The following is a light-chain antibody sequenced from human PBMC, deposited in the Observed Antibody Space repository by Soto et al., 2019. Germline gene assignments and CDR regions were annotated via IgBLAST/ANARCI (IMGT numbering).Light chain of an antibody. CDR1: LSIGSTY. CDR3: QQYGTSFT. CDR2: DAS. J-gene: IGKJ3*01. V-gene: IGKV3-20*01. Sequence: EIVLAQSPGTLSLSPGETATLSCRASLSIGSTYLAWYQQKPGQAPSIIIYDASSRAGGIPDRFSGSGSGTDFTLTISRLEPEDFAVYDCQQYGTSFTFGPGTKVDMK.